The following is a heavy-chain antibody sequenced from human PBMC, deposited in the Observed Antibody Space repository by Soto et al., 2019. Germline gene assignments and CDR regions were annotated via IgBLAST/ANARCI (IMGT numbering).Heavy chain of an antibody. CDR3: GPGGGLYSVSWPVDF. V-gene: IGHV1-18*04. CDR1: CYTFTNYG. D-gene: IGHD6-13*01. CDR2: IGSYNGNR. Sequence: ASVKVSCKAACYTFTNYGSSWVLQAPGQGLEWMGWIGSYNGNRNYEPSIQGRVPMMKDTSTNTAYMELRRLSSDVTAVYFCGPGGGLYSVSWPVDFWGQGTLVTVSS. J-gene: IGHJ4*02.